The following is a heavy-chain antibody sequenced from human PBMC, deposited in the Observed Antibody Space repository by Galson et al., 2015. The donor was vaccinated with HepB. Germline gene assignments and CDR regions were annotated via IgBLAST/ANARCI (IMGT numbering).Heavy chain of an antibody. CDR2: ISYDGSNK. J-gene: IGHJ6*02. CDR1: GFTFSSHS. Sequence: SLRLSCAASGFTFSSHSMHWVRQAPGKGLEWVAVISYDGSNKYYADSVKGRFTISRDNSKNTLYLQMNSLRTEDTAVYYCAKGIFSTSSPYYYYGMDVWGQGATVTVSS. V-gene: IGHV3-30*18. D-gene: IGHD6-6*01. CDR3: AKGIFSTSSPYYYYGMDV.